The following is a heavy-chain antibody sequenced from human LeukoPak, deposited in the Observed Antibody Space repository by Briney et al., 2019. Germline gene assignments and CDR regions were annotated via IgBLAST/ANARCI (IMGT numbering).Heavy chain of an antibody. CDR1: GYTFTGYY. CDR3: ATVPERRFLEWLPLVY. Sequence: ASVKVSCKASGYTFTGYYVHWVRQAPGQELEWMGWINPNSAGTNYAQKFQGRVTMTRDTSISTAYMELSRLRSDDTAVYYCATVPERRFLEWLPLVYWGQGTLVTVSS. V-gene: IGHV1-2*02. D-gene: IGHD3-3*01. CDR2: INPNSAGT. J-gene: IGHJ4*02.